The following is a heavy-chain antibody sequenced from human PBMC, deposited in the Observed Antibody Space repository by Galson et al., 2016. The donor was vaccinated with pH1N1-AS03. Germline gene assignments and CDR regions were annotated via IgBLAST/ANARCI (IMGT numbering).Heavy chain of an antibody. D-gene: IGHD3-16*02. CDR1: GYRFTSYW. CDR2: IYPGDSDT. Sequence: QSGAEVKEPGESLKISCKGSGYRFTSYWIAWVRQVPGKGLEWMGIIYPGDSDTRYSPSFHGHVTMSADKSINTVYLNWGILKASDTAMYYCARPLSSMSTMWGLIVTEAFDAWGQGTMLTVSS. V-gene: IGHV5-51*01. CDR3: ARPLSSMSTMWGLIVTEAFDA. J-gene: IGHJ3*01.